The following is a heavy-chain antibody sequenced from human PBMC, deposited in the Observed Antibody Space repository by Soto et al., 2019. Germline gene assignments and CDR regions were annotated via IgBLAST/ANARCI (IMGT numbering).Heavy chain of an antibody. V-gene: IGHV3-23*01. CDR3: AKSRIVVVHEEGMDV. CDR2: IGGSGGGT. J-gene: IGHJ6*02. D-gene: IGHD2-2*01. Sequence: GGSLRLSCAASGFTFSNYAMSWVRQAPGKGLEWVSAIGGSGGGTNYADSVKGRFTISRDNSKNTLYLQMDSLRAEDTAVYYCAKSRIVVVHEEGMDVWGQGTTVTVSS. CDR1: GFTFSNYA.